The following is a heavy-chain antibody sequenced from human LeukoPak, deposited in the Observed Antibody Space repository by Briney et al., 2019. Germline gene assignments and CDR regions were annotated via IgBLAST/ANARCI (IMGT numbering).Heavy chain of an antibody. J-gene: IGHJ4*02. CDR2: FYTSGST. D-gene: IGHD6-13*01. Sequence: KPSETLSLTCTFSGGSISSYYWSWIRQPAGKGLEWIGRFYTSGSTNYNPSLKSRVTMSVETSKNEFSLKLRSVTAADTAVYYCARVTGYRIEDYFDYWGQGTLVTVSS. CDR1: GGSISSYY. CDR3: ARVTGYRIEDYFDY. V-gene: IGHV4-4*07.